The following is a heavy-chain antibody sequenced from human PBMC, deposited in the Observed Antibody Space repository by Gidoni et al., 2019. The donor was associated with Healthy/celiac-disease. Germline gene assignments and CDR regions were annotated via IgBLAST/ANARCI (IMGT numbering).Heavy chain of an antibody. CDR3: ARGIRSGYWYFDL. CDR2: INHSGGT. J-gene: IGHJ2*01. CDR1: GGSFSCYY. Sequence: QVQLQQWGAGLLKPSETLSLPRAVYGGSFSCYYWSGTRQPPGKGLEWIGEINHSGGTNYNPSLKSRVTISVDTSKNQFSLKLSSVTAADTAVYYCARGIRSGYWYFDLWGRGTLVTVSS. D-gene: IGHD3-3*01. V-gene: IGHV4-34*01.